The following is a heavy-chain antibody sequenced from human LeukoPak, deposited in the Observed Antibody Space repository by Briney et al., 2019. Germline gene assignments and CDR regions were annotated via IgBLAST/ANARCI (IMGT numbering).Heavy chain of an antibody. CDR2: ISSSSSYI. J-gene: IGHJ4*02. V-gene: IGHV3-21*01. CDR1: GGTFSGYY. CDR3: ARDPD. Sequence: ETLSLTCAVYGGTFSGYYWSWVRQAPGKGLEWVSSISSSSSYIYYADSVKGRFTISRDNAKNSLYLQMNSLRAEDTAVYYCARDPDWGQGTLVTVSS.